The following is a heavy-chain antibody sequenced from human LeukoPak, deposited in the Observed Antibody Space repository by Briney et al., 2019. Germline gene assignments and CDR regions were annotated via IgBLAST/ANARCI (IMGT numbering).Heavy chain of an antibody. CDR2: ITGSGATT. V-gene: IGHV3-23*01. Sequence: GGSLRLSCAASGFTFGNYAISWVRQAPGKGLEWVSGITGSGATTYYADSVKGRFTISRDNSKNTLYMQMNSLRAEDTAVYYCPKDRLPQPFDYWGQGTLVTVSS. D-gene: IGHD2-15*01. CDR3: PKDRLPQPFDY. J-gene: IGHJ4*02. CDR1: GFTFGNYA.